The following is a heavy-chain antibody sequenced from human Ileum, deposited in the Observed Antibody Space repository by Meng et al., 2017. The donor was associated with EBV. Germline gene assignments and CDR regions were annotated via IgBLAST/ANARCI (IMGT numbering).Heavy chain of an antibody. CDR1: GFTFSNAW. V-gene: IGHV3-15*01. J-gene: IGHJ4*02. D-gene: IGHD2-15*01. CDR2: IKSTTDGGTT. Sequence: EGELVESGGGLVKPGGSLSLSCAASGFTFSNAWMTWVRQAPGKGLEWVGRIKSTTDGGTTDYAAPVKGRFTISRDDSKNTLFLQMDSLKTEDTAVYYCEGWRYWGQGTLVTVSS. CDR3: EGWRY.